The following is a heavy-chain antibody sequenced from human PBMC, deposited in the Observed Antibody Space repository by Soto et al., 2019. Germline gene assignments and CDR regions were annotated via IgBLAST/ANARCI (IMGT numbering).Heavy chain of an antibody. CDR2: FYTGGST. Sequence: EVQLVESGGGLVQPGGSLRLSCAVSGFTVSSNYMSWVRQAPGKGLEWVSIFYTGGSTYYSDPVKGRFTISRDNSKNTLYLQMNSLREEDTAVYYCVSYDFWSGYSDYWGQGTRVTVSS. D-gene: IGHD3-3*01. CDR1: GFTVSSNY. CDR3: VSYDFWSGYSDY. J-gene: IGHJ4*02. V-gene: IGHV3-66*01.